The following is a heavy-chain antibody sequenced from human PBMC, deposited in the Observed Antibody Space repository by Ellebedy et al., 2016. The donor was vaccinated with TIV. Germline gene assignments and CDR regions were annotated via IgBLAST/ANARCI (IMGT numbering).Heavy chain of an antibody. D-gene: IGHD1-1*01. V-gene: IGHV1-2*02. CDR1: GYTFTGYY. CDR2: INPNSSAT. J-gene: IGHJ4*02. CDR3: ARAGNWNFRGGYYFDY. Sequence: ASVKVSCKASGYTFTGYYMHWLRQAPGQGLEWLGWINPNSSATKFAQKFQGRVTMTRDTSTSTVYMELSSLRSEDTAVYYCARAGNWNFRGGYYFDYWGQGTLVTVSS.